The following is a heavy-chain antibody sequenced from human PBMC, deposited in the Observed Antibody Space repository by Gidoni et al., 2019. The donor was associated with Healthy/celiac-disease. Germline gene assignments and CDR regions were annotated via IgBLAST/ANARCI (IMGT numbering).Heavy chain of an antibody. Sequence: QVQLVESGGGVVQPGRSLRLSCAASGFTFSSYGMHWVRQAPGKGLEWVAGIRYGGSNKYYADSVKGRFTISRDNSKNTLYLQMNSLRAEDTAVYYCARDGDHYYGSGSYPDYWGQGTLVTVSS. J-gene: IGHJ4*02. CDR1: GFTFSSYG. D-gene: IGHD3-10*01. CDR2: IRYGGSNK. V-gene: IGHV3-33*01. CDR3: ARDGDHYYGSGSYPDY.